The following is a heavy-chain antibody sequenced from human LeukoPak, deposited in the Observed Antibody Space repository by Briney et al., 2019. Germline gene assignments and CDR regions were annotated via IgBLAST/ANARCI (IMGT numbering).Heavy chain of an antibody. J-gene: IGHJ3*01. V-gene: IGHV4-39*01. D-gene: IGHD6-13*01. CDR3: ARLFSSSWYRGAFDL. CDR2: IYYSGNT. CDR1: GGSISSSSYY. Sequence: PSETLSLTCTVSGGSISSSSYYWGWIRQPPGKGLEWIGSIYYSGNTYYNPSLKSRVTISVDTSKNQFSLKLSSVTAADTAVYYCARLFSSSWYRGAFDLWGQGTTVTVSS.